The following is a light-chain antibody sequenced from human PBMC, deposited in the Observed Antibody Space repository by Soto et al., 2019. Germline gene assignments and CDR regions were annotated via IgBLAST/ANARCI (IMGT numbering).Light chain of an antibody. V-gene: IGKV2-28*01. Sequence: DIVMTQSPLSLPVTPGEPASISCRSSQSLLHSNGYNYLDWYLQKPGQSPQLLIYLGSNRASGVPERFSGSGSGTDFTLKISRVEAEDVGVYYCMQALQTPYNFCQGTKLEIK. CDR1: QSLLHSNGYNY. CDR3: MQALQTPYN. J-gene: IGKJ2*01. CDR2: LGS.